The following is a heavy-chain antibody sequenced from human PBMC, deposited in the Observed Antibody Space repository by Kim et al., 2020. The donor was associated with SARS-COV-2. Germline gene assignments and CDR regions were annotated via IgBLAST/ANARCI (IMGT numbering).Heavy chain of an antibody. V-gene: IGHV3-48*03. D-gene: IGHD3-16*02. CDR3: ARDDYVWGSYRYGSYNWFDP. CDR1: GSTFSSYE. Sequence: GGSLRLSCAASGSTFSSYEMNWVRQAPGKGREWVAYIRRSGSTIYYADSLKGRYTISRDNAKNSLFLQMNSVRAEDTAVYYCARDDYVWGSYRYGSYNWFDPWGQGTLVTVSS. CDR2: IRRSGSTI. J-gene: IGHJ5*02.